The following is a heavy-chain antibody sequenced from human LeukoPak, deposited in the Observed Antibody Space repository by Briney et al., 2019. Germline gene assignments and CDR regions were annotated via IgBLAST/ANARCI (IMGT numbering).Heavy chain of an antibody. D-gene: IGHD4-17*01. CDR2: IYSGGST. CDR1: GFTVSSNY. Sequence: GGSLRLSSAASGFTVSSNYMSWVRQAPGKGLEWVSVIYSGGSTYYADSVKGRFTISRDNSKNTLYLQMNSLRAEDTAVYYCARDPTVPDYYYYGMDVWGQGTTVTVSS. CDR3: ARDPTVPDYYYYGMDV. V-gene: IGHV3-66*02. J-gene: IGHJ6*02.